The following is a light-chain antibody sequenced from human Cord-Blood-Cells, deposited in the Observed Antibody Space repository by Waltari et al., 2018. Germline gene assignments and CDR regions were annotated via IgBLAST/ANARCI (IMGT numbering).Light chain of an antibody. J-gene: IGLJ2*01. V-gene: IGLV2-14*01. CDR2: DVS. CDR3: SSYTSSSTLVV. Sequence: QSALTQPASVSGSPGQSITISCPGTSSDVGGYNYVSWYQQHPGKAPKLMIYDVSKRPSGVSMRFSGSKSGNTASLTISGLQAEDEADYYCSSYTSSSTLVVFGGGTKLTVL. CDR1: SSDVGGYNY.